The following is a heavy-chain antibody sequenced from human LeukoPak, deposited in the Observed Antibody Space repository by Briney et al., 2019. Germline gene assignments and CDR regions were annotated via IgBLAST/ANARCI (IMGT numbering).Heavy chain of an antibody. Sequence: GGSLRLSCAASGFTFSSYSMNWVRQAPGKGLEWVSSISSSSSYIYYADSVKGRFTISRDNAKNSLYLQMNSLRAEDTAVYHCARDRSTGTTLRNYYFDYWGQGTLVTVSS. CDR1: GFTFSSYS. J-gene: IGHJ4*02. D-gene: IGHD1-7*01. CDR2: ISSSSSYI. CDR3: ARDRSTGTTLRNYYFDY. V-gene: IGHV3-21*01.